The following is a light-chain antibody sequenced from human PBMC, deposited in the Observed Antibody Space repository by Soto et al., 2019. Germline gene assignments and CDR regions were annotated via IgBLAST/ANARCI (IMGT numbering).Light chain of an antibody. CDR3: CSYAGSSTS. CDR1: SSDVGSYNL. J-gene: IGLJ2*01. CDR2: EVS. V-gene: IGLV2-23*02. Sequence: QSALTQPASVSGSPGQSITISCTGTSSDVGSYNLVSWYPQHPGKAPKLMIYEVSKRPSGVSNRFSGSKSGNTASLTISGLQAEDEADYYCCSYAGSSTSFGGGTKLTVL.